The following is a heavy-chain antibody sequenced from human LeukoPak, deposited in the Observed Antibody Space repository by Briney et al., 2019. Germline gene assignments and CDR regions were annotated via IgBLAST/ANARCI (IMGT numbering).Heavy chain of an antibody. CDR1: GFTFSSYG. Sequence: GGSLRLSCAASGFTFSSYGMHWVRQAPGKGLEWVAVISYDGSNKYYADSVKGRFTISRDNSKNTLYLQMNSLRAEDTAVYYCARAPHYSNNFDYWGQGTLVTVSS. CDR2: ISYDGSNK. CDR3: ARAPHYSNNFDY. D-gene: IGHD6-13*01. V-gene: IGHV3-30*03. J-gene: IGHJ4*02.